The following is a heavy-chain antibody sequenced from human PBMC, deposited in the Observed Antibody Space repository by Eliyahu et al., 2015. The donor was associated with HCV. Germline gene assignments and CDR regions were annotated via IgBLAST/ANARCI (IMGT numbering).Heavy chain of an antibody. Sequence: QVQLVESGGGVVQPGGSLRLSCAASGFTFSNHPMAWPRPAPGEGLEWVALISYDENNEYYLDSVKGRFTISRDNLKNMVYLQMNSLRAEDTAIYYCARGYTGSCIDKWGQGTLVTVSS. D-gene: IGHD1-26*01. V-gene: IGHV3-30*04. CDR1: GFTFSNHP. CDR2: ISYDENNE. CDR3: ARGYTGSCIDK. J-gene: IGHJ4*02.